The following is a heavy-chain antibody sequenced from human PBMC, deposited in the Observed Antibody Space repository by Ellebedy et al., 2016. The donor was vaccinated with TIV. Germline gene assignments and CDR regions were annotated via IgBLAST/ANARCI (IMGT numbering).Heavy chain of an antibody. CDR1: GGTFSSFA. Sequence: AASVKVSCKASGGTFSSFAITWVRQAPTEGLQWMGSIIPALEMHNFAQKFQGRVTITADQSTNTAYMELNRLRSDDTAVYYCAVQILGSYFHYMEVWGKGTTVTVSS. CDR2: IIPALEMH. V-gene: IGHV1-69*04. J-gene: IGHJ6*03. D-gene: IGHD1-26*01. CDR3: AVQILGSYFHYMEV.